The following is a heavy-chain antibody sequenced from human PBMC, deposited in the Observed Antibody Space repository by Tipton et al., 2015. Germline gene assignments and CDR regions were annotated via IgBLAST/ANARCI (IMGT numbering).Heavy chain of an antibody. CDR3: VRDPYYDFWSGYFTGGMDV. V-gene: IGHV4-59*12. D-gene: IGHD3-3*01. J-gene: IGHJ6*02. CDR1: GGSISAYY. Sequence: TLSLTCTVSGGSISAYYWTWIRQPPGKGLEWIGYIYYSGSTNYNPSLKSRVTISVDKSKNQFSLKLSSVTAADTALYYCVRDPYYDFWSGYFTGGMDVCGQGATVTVSS. CDR2: IYYSGST.